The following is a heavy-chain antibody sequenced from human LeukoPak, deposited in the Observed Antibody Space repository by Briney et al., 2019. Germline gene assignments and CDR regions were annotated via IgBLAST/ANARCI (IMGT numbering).Heavy chain of an antibody. J-gene: IGHJ4*02. CDR1: GFTLSGFG. CDR2: ISSITTII. D-gene: IGHD3-10*01. V-gene: IGHV3-48*01. Sequence: GGSLRLSCAASGFTLSGFGMKWVRPAPAKGLEWVSYISSITTIIFYADSVKGRFIICRGNAKNSLYLQMNSLRAADPPVYYCAKGGSASSHLPRDFYYWGQGTLDTVSS. CDR3: AKGGSASSHLPRDFYY.